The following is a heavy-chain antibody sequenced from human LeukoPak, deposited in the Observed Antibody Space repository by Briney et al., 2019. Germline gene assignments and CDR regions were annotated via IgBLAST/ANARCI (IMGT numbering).Heavy chain of an antibody. J-gene: IGHJ3*02. CDR2: ISSSSTYI. CDR3: ARVGERAFDI. CDR1: GFSFRSYT. Sequence: GNSLRLSCAVSGFSFRSYTMNWVRQAPGKGLEWVSSISSSSTYIYSADSVKGRFTISRDNAKNSLYLQMNNLRVEDTAVFYCARVGERAFDIWGQGTMVTVSS. V-gene: IGHV3-21*01.